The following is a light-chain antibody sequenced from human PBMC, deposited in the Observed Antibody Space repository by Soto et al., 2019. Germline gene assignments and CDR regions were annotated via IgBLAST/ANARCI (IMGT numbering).Light chain of an antibody. CDR1: QSMYNN. J-gene: IGKJ4*01. CDR3: QQYNNWRLT. V-gene: IGKV3-15*01. Sequence: EIVMTQSPATLSVSPGERATLSCRASQSMYNNLAWYQQKPGQAPRLLIYFASTRATGIPARFSGSGSGREFTLTISSLQSEDSAVYYCQQYNNWRLTYGGGTKVEI. CDR2: FAS.